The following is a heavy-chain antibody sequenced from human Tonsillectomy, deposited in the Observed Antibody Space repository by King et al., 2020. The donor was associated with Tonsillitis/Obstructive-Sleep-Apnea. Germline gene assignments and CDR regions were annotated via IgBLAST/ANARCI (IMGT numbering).Heavy chain of an antibody. CDR1: GFTFSNAW. D-gene: IGHD3-10*01. Sequence: ERQLVQSGGGLVKPGGSLRLSCAASGFTFSNAWMNWVRQAPGKGLEWVGRIKSKTDGGTTDYAAPVKGGFTISRDDSKNTLYLQMNSLKTEDTAVYYCTTDPESYYYYYGMDVWGQGTTVTVSS. V-gene: IGHV3-15*07. CDR3: TTDPESYYYYYGMDV. J-gene: IGHJ6*02. CDR2: IKSKTDGGTT.